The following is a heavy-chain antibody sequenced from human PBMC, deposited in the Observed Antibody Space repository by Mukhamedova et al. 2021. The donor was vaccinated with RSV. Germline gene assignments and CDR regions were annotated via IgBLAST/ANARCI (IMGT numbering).Heavy chain of an antibody. CDR3: ARRVSYSSSWYGGHTPFDY. J-gene: IGHJ4*02. Sequence: SRVTISVDTSKNQFSLKLSSVTAADTAVYYCARRVSYSSSWYGGHTPFDYWGQGTLVTVSS. D-gene: IGHD6-13*01. V-gene: IGHV4-39*01.